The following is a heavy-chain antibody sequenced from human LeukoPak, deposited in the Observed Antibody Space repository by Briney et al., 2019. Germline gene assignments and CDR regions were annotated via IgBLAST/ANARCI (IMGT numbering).Heavy chain of an antibody. CDR1: GGSISSGDYY. V-gene: IGHV4-30-4*08. Sequence: PSQTLSLTCTVSGGSISSGDYYWSWIRQPPGKGLEWIGYIYYSGSTYYSPSLKSRVTISVDTSKNQFSLKLSSVTAADTAVYYCARVPLYCGGDCLYFDYWGQGTLVTVSS. D-gene: IGHD2-21*01. J-gene: IGHJ4*02. CDR3: ARVPLYCGGDCLYFDY. CDR2: IYYSGST.